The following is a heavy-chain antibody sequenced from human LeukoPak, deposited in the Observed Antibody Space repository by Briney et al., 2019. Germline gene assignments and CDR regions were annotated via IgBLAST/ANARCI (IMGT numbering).Heavy chain of an antibody. J-gene: IGHJ5*02. D-gene: IGHD2-21*02. V-gene: IGHV1-69*13. Sequence: GASVKVSCKASGYTFTSYAMNWVRQAPGQGLEWMGGIIPIFGTANYAQKFQGRVTITADESTSTAYMELSSLRSEDTAVYYCARVVVTAKFLGGRFDPWGQGTLVTVSS. CDR3: ARVVVTAKFLGGRFDP. CDR1: GYTFTSYA. CDR2: IIPIFGTA.